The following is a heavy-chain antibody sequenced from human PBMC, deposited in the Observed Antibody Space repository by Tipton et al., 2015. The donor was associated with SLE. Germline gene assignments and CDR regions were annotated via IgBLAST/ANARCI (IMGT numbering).Heavy chain of an antibody. J-gene: IGHJ3*02. V-gene: IGHV5-51*03. D-gene: IGHD5-24*01. CDR2: IYPVDSDT. Sequence: QLVQSGAEVKKPGESLKISCQGSPHTFSSYWIGWVRQMPGKGLEWVGIIYPVDSDTRYSPSFQGQVTISADKSSGTAYLQWNSLKASDTAMYYCARFGGYTDAFDIWGQGTMVTVSS. CDR3: ARFGGYTDAFDI. CDR1: PHTFSSYW.